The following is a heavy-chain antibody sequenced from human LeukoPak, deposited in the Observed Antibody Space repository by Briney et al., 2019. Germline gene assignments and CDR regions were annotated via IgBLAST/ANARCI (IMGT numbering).Heavy chain of an antibody. CDR2: TYYGSKWYN. J-gene: IGHJ4*02. CDR1: GDSVSSNSAA. CDR3: ASVGQQLAGFDY. Sequence: SQTLSLTCAISGDSVSSNSAAWNWIRQSPSRGLEWLGRTYYGSKWYNDYAVSVKGRITINPDTSKNQFSLQLNSVTPEDTAVYYCASVGQQLAGFDYWGQGTLVTVSS. D-gene: IGHD6-13*01. V-gene: IGHV6-1*01.